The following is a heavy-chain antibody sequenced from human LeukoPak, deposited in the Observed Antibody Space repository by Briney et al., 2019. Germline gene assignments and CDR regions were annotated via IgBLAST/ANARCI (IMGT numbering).Heavy chain of an antibody. CDR2: IIPIIATA. J-gene: IGHJ2*01. Sequence: SVTVSCKASGGTFSNYAISWVRQAPGQGLEWMGQIIPIIATANYAQKFQGRVTITTDESTSTAYMELTSLRSEDTAVYYCARDQYYDSSGFYQRYFDLWGRGTLVTVSS. V-gene: IGHV1-69*05. CDR3: ARDQYYDSSGFYQRYFDL. D-gene: IGHD3-22*01. CDR1: GGTFSNYA.